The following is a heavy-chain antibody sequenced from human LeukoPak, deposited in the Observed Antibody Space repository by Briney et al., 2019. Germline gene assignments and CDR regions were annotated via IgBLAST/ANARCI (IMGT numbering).Heavy chain of an antibody. V-gene: IGHV3-48*03. D-gene: IGHD6-19*01. CDR3: ARNWLVPLDY. J-gene: IGHJ4*02. CDR1: GFTFSSYE. CDR2: ISSSGSTI. Sequence: GGSLRFSCAASGFTFSSYEMNWVRQAPGKGLEWVSYISSSGSTIYYADSVKGRFTISRDNAKNSLYLQMNSLRAEDTAVYYCARNWLVPLDYWGQGTLVTVSS.